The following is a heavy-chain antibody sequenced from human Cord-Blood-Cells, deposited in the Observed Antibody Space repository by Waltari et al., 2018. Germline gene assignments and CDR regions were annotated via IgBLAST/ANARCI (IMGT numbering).Heavy chain of an antibody. Sequence: QVQLVESGGGVVQPGRSLRLSCAASGFTFSRYAMPRVRQARGTGLGWVAVISDDGSNKYYADSVKGRFTISRDNSKNTLYLQMNSLRAEDTAVYYCARAGAPSSWQVHYYYYGMDVWGQGTTVTVSS. J-gene: IGHJ6*02. D-gene: IGHD6-13*01. CDR3: ARAGAPSSWQVHYYYYGMDV. CDR1: GFTFSRYA. CDR2: ISDDGSNK. V-gene: IGHV3-30-3*01.